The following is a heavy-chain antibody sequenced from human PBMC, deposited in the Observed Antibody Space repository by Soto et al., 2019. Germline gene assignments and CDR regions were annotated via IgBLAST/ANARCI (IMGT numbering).Heavy chain of an antibody. CDR3: ANLDSRGKYFDY. CDR2: ISGSGGST. D-gene: IGHD3-9*01. V-gene: IGHV3-23*01. CDR1: GFTFSSYA. J-gene: IGHJ4*02. Sequence: PGGSLILSCAASGFTFSSYAMSWVRQAPGKGLEWVSAISGSGGSTYYADSVKGRFTISRDNSRNTLYLQMNSLRAEDTAVYYCANLDSRGKYFDYWGQGTLVTVSS.